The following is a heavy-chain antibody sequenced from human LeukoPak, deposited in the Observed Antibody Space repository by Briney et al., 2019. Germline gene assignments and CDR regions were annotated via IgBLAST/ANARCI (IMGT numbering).Heavy chain of an antibody. CDR1: GGSVSSGSYY. Sequence: TPSETLSLTCTVSGGSVSSGSYYWSWIRQPPGKGLEWIGEINHSGSTNYNPSLKSRVTISVDTSKNQFSLKLSSVTAADTAVYYCARSQQWLGYDAFDIWGQGTMVTVSS. CDR2: INHSGST. J-gene: IGHJ3*02. V-gene: IGHV4-61*01. CDR3: ARSQQWLGYDAFDI. D-gene: IGHD6-19*01.